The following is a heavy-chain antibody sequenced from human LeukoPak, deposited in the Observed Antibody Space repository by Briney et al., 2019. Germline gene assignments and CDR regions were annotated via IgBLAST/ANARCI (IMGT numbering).Heavy chain of an antibody. D-gene: IGHD1-26*01. Sequence: GGSLRLSCAASGFTFSSYAMSWVRQAPGKGLEWVSLISSSGGNTYYADSVKGRFTISRDNSNNTLYLQMNSLRAEDTAIYYCAKDRSGSYSQGLDYWGQGTLVTVSS. V-gene: IGHV3-23*01. CDR2: ISSSGGNT. CDR3: AKDRSGSYSQGLDY. J-gene: IGHJ4*02. CDR1: GFTFSSYA.